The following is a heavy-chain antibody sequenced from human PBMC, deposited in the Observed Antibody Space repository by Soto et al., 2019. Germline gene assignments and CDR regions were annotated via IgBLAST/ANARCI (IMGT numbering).Heavy chain of an antibody. Sequence: ASVKVSCKASGYTFTSYDINWVRQATRQGLEWMGWMNPNSGNTGYAQKFQGRVTMTRNTSISTAYMELSILRSEDTAVYYWATSRGDYGSGRYDAFDIWGQGTMVTVSS. V-gene: IGHV1-8*01. CDR3: ATSRGDYGSGRYDAFDI. D-gene: IGHD3-10*01. CDR1: GYTFTSYD. CDR2: MNPNSGNT. J-gene: IGHJ3*02.